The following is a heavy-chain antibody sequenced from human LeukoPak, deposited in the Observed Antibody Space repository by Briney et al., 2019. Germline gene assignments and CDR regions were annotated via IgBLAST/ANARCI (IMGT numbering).Heavy chain of an antibody. CDR3: ARGSSTHVEYYFDY. CDR1: GFTFSSYS. Sequence: PGGSLRLSCAPSGFTFSSYSMNWVRQAPGKGLEWVSSISSRSSYIFYADSVKGRFTISRDNAKNSLYLQMNSLRAEDTAVYYCARGSSTHVEYYFDYWGQGTLVTVSS. J-gene: IGHJ4*02. D-gene: IGHD2-2*01. CDR2: ISSRSSYI. V-gene: IGHV3-21*01.